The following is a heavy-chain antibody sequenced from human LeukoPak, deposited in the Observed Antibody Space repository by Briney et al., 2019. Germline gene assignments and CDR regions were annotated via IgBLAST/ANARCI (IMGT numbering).Heavy chain of an antibody. V-gene: IGHV3-21*01. CDR3: AKGNHYYDSSALYNWFDP. J-gene: IGHJ5*02. D-gene: IGHD3-22*01. CDR2: ISGSSSYI. CDR1: GFTFSRYS. Sequence: GGSLRLSCVASGFTFSRYSMNWVRQAPGKGLEWVASISGSSSYIFYMDSVKGRFTISRDNSKNTLYLQMNSLRAEDTAVYYCAKGNHYYDSSALYNWFDPWGQGTLVTVSS.